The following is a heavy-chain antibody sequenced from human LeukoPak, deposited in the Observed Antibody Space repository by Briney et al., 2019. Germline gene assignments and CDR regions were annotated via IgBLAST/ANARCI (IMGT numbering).Heavy chain of an antibody. V-gene: IGHV3-33*08. CDR1: GFTVSSNY. J-gene: IGHJ4*02. D-gene: IGHD1-1*01. CDR3: ASTGTEAYFDY. Sequence: GGSLRLSCAASGFTVSSNYMSWVRQAPGKGLEWVAVIWYDGSNKYYADSVKGRFTISRDNSKNTLYLQMNSLRAEDTAVYYCASTGTEAYFDYWGQGTLVTVSS. CDR2: IWYDGSNK.